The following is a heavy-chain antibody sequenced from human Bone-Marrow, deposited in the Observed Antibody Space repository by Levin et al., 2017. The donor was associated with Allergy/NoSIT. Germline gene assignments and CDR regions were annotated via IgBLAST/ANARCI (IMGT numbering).Heavy chain of an antibody. CDR1: GFTFSSYG. V-gene: IGHV3-30*18. D-gene: IGHD2-2*02. J-gene: IGHJ4*02. CDR2: ISYDGSNK. CDR3: ANILSWAHIPKEPATAIDLDY. Sequence: GESLKISCAASGFTFSSYGMHWVRQAPGKGLEWVAVISYDGSNKYYADSVKGRFTISRDNSKNTLYLQMNSLRAEDTAVYYCANILSWAHIPKEPATAIDLDYWGQGTLVTVSS.